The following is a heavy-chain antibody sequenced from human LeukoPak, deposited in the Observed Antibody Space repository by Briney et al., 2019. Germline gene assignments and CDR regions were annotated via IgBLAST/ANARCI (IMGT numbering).Heavy chain of an antibody. CDR1: GFSFSGYG. CDR3: AKGLGTGSVLARPLHY. D-gene: IGHD3-10*01. Sequence: GGSLRLSCAASGFSFSGYGIHWVRQAPGQGLEWVAGISNDGNDEYYADSVRGRFTISRDNFKNTVDLQMISVTAEDTAMYFCAKGLGTGSVLARPLHYWGQGTLVTVSS. CDR2: ISNDGNDE. V-gene: IGHV3-30*18. J-gene: IGHJ4*02.